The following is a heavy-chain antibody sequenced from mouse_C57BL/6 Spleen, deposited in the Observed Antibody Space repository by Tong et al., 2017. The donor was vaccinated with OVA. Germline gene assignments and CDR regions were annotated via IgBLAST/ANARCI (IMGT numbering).Heavy chain of an antibody. D-gene: IGHD2-2*01. CDR2: IDPANGNT. V-gene: IGHV14-1*02. J-gene: IGHJ1*01. CDR3: ARGLPGYFDV. Sequence: EVQLQESGPQLVRPGASVKISCKASGYSFTSYWMHWVKQRPEQGLEWIGRIDPANGNTKYDPKFQGKATVTADTSSNTAYLQLSSLTSEDTAVYYCARGLPGYFDVWGAGTTVTVSS. CDR1: GYSFTSYW.